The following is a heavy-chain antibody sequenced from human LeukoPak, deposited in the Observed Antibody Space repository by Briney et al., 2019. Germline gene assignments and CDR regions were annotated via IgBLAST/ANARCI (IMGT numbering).Heavy chain of an antibody. Sequence: SETLSLTCTVSGGSISSSSYYWGWIRQPPGKGLEWIGSIYYSGSTYYNPSLKSRVTISVDTSKNQFSLKLSSVTAADTAVYYCARELGATTDYYYYYGMDVWGQGTTVTVSS. J-gene: IGHJ6*02. CDR1: GGSISSSSYY. D-gene: IGHD1-26*01. CDR2: IYYSGST. CDR3: ARELGATTDYYYYYGMDV. V-gene: IGHV4-39*07.